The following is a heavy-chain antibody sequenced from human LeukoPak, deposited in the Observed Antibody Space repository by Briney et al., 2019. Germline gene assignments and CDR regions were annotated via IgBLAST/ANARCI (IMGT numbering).Heavy chain of an antibody. Sequence: GGSLRLSCAASGFTFSSYAMSWVRQAPGKGLEWVSAISGSGGSTYYADSVKGRFTISRDNSKNTLYLQMNSLRAEDTAVYYCARDGAIVVVPAAKKNAFDIWGQGTMVTVSS. J-gene: IGHJ3*02. CDR1: GFTFSSYA. CDR2: ISGSGGST. D-gene: IGHD2-2*01. V-gene: IGHV3-23*01. CDR3: ARDGAIVVVPAAKKNAFDI.